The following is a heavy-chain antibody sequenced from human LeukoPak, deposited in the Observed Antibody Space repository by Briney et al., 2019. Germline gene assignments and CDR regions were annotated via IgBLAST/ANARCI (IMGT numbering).Heavy chain of an antibody. CDR1: GNSISGGANY. D-gene: IGHD2-21*02. CDR3: ARVVVVTAAREAYYYYYYMDV. Sequence: SETLSLTGTVSGNSISGGANYWSWIRQPAGKGLEWIGRIYTGGSSNYHPSLKSRVTMSVDTSKNQFSLELSSVTAADTAVYYCARVVVVTAAREAYYYYYYMDVWGKGTTVTISS. J-gene: IGHJ6*03. V-gene: IGHV4-61*02. CDR2: IYTGGSS.